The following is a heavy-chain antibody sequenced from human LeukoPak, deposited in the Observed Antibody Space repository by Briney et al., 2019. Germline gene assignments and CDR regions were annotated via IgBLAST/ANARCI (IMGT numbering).Heavy chain of an antibody. CDR3: ARVDGGSLDY. J-gene: IGHJ4*02. Sequence: SETLSLTCTVSGGSISSYYWSWIRQPPGKGLEWIGYIYYSGSTNYNPSLKSRVTISVDTSKNQFSLKLSSVTAVDTAVYYCARVDGGSLDYWGQGTLVTVSS. CDR2: IYYSGST. V-gene: IGHV4-59*08. CDR1: GGSISSYY. D-gene: IGHD3-16*01.